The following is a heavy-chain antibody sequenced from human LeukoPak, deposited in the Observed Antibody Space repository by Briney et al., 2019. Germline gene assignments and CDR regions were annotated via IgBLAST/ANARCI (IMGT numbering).Heavy chain of an antibody. CDR1: GYTFTGYY. Sequence: ASVKVSCKASGYTFTGYYMHWVRQAPGQGLEWMGWINPNSGGTNYAQKFQGRVTMTRDTSISTAYMELSRLRSDDTAVYYCARSPVVVPAAARGYNWFDPWGQGTLVTVSS. CDR3: ARSPVVVPAAARGYNWFDP. V-gene: IGHV1-2*02. D-gene: IGHD2-2*01. CDR2: INPNSGGT. J-gene: IGHJ5*02.